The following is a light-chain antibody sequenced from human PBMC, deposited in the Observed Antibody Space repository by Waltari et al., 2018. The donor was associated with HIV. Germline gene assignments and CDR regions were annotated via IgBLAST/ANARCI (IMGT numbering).Light chain of an antibody. Sequence: QTVVTQEPSLTVSPGGTVTHTCASSTGAVTGAYYPSWFQLKPGQPPTPLFYSTGNKFSWPPVRFSGSMPGGRPALSLSGAQAEDEALYHCLLYFAIAHPFRAFGGGTKWTVL. V-gene: IGLV7-43*01. CDR2: STG. J-gene: IGLJ3*02. CDR3: LLYFAIAHPFRA. CDR1: TGAVTGAYY.